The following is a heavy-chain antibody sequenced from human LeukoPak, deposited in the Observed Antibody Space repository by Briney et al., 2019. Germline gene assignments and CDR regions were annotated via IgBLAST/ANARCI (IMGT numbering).Heavy chain of an antibody. CDR3: AREGYYGSGSPPSLYFDY. V-gene: IGHV3-33*01. CDR2: IWYDGSKI. CDR1: GFTFNTYG. D-gene: IGHD3-10*01. J-gene: IGHJ4*02. Sequence: PGGSLRLSCAASGFTFNTYGMHWVRQAPGKGLEWVAVIWYDGSKIHYADSVKGRFTISRDSSRSTLYLQMNSLRPEDTAIYYCAREGYYGSGSPPSLYFDYWGQGTLVTVSS.